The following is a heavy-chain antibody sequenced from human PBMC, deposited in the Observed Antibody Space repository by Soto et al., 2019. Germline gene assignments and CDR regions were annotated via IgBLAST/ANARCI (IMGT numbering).Heavy chain of an antibody. J-gene: IGHJ4*02. CDR3: ARLPTTYSGNYGVAY. V-gene: IGHV5-10-1*01. CDR1: GYSFSNYW. D-gene: IGHD1-26*01. CDR2: IDPSDSYT. Sequence: PGESLKISCKGSGYSFSNYWITWVRQMPGRGLECMGRIDPSDSYTNYSPSFQGHVTISADKSISTAYLQWSSLKASDTAMYYCARLPTTYSGNYGVAYWGQGTLVTVSS.